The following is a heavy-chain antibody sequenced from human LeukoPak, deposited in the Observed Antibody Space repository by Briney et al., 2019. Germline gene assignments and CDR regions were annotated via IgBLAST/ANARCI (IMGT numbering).Heavy chain of an antibody. CDR1: GGTFSSYA. D-gene: IGHD2-21*02. Sequence: SVKVSCKASGGTFSSYAISWVRQAPGQGLEWMGGIIPFFGTANYAQKFQGRVTITTDESTSTAYMELSSLRSEDTAVYYCAILAYCGGDCYYNWFVPWGQGTLVTVSS. CDR2: IIPFFGTA. J-gene: IGHJ5*02. V-gene: IGHV1-69*05. CDR3: AILAYCGGDCYYNWFVP.